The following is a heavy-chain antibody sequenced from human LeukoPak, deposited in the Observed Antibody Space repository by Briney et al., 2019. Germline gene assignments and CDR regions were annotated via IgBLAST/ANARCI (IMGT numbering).Heavy chain of an antibody. CDR1: GFALSSHW. CDR3: ARAARGYTSSGYYDFDY. D-gene: IGHD3-22*01. V-gene: IGHV3-21*01. Sequence: PGGSLRLSCAASGFALSSHWMTWVRQAPGKGLEWVSYISSTSTYIYYVDSVKGRFTISRDNAKNSLYLQMNSLRAEDTAVYYCARAARGYTSSGYYDFDYWGQGTLVTVSS. CDR2: ISSTSTYI. J-gene: IGHJ4*02.